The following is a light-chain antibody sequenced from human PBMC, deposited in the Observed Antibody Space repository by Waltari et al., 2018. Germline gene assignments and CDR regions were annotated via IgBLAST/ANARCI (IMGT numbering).Light chain of an antibody. CDR3: AAWDDRLSGWV. Sequence: QSVLTQPPSVSGTPGQRVTISCSGGSSNIGSNYVHWYQQFPGTAPQVRISGSNQRPPGVHYRVSASESGTSAYLAISGLRSEDEGDYYCAAWDDRLSGWVFGGGTKLTVL. CDR1: SSNIGSNY. J-gene: IGLJ3*02. V-gene: IGLV1-47*01. CDR2: GSN.